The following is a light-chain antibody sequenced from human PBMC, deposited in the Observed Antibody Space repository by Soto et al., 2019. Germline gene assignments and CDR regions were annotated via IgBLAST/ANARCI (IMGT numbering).Light chain of an antibody. CDR1: QSVSSSY. CDR3: QQYGSSRT. J-gene: IGKJ1*01. CDR2: GAS. Sequence: ESGLRQSPGTVSLSPGERATLSCRASQSVSSSYLAWYQQKPGQAPRLLIYGASSRATGIPDRFSGSGSGTDFTLTISRLEPEDFAVYYCQQYGSSRTFGQGTKVEIK. V-gene: IGKV3-20*01.